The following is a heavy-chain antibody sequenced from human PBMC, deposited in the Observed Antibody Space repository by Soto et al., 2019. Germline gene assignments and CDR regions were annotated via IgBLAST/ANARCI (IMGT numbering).Heavy chain of an antibody. Sequence: GGSLRLSCAASVFTFSSYAMSWVRQAPGKGLEWVSAISGSGGSTYYADSVKGRFTISRDNSKNTLYLQMNSLRAEDTAVYYCAKPDSENDFWSGYYTVDYWGQGTLVTVSS. CDR2: ISGSGGST. CDR3: AKPDSENDFWSGYYTVDY. CDR1: VFTFSSYA. J-gene: IGHJ4*02. V-gene: IGHV3-23*01. D-gene: IGHD3-3*01.